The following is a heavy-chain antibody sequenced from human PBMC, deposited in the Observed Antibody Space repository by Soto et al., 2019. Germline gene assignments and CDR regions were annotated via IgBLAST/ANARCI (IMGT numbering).Heavy chain of an antibody. V-gene: IGHV2-26*01. CDR3: ARAVDRAISDIWFDP. CDR1: GFSLSNAGMG. CDR2: IFSSDEK. Sequence: SCPRLVNPTETLTLTCTVSGFSLSNAGMGVSWIRQPPGKALEWLAHIFSSDEKSYRTSLETRLTVSKDTSKSQVVLTMTNMDPLDTATYYCARAVDRAISDIWFDPWGQGTQVTVSS. J-gene: IGHJ5*02. D-gene: IGHD5-18*01.